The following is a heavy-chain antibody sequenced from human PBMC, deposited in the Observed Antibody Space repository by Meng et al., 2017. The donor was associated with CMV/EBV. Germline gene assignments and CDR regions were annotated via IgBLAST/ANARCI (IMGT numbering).Heavy chain of an antibody. V-gene: IGHV1-8*02. J-gene: IGHJ5*02. CDR1: GGTFSSYA. D-gene: IGHD6-13*01. Sequence: ASVKVSCQASGGTFSSYAISWVRQAPGQGLEWMGWMNPNSGNTGYAQKFQGRVTMTRNTSISTAYMGLSSQRSEDTAVYYCARGGGAAAGTKWFDPWGQGTLVTVSS. CDR2: MNPNSGNT. CDR3: ARGGGAAAGTKWFDP.